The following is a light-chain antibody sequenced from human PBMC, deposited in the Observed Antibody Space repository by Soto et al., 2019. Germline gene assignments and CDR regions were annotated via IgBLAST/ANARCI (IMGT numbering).Light chain of an antibody. Sequence: EIVLTQSPGTLSLSPGERATLSCRASQSVSSSYLAWYQQKPGQAPRLLIYGASSGATGIPDRFSGSGSGTDFTLTISRLEPEDFAVYYCQQYGSSPTGTFGQGTKVEIK. J-gene: IGKJ1*01. CDR2: GAS. CDR1: QSVSSSY. V-gene: IGKV3-20*01. CDR3: QQYGSSPTGT.